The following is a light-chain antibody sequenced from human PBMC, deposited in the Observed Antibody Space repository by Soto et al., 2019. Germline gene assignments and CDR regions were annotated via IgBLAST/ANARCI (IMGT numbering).Light chain of an antibody. J-gene: IGKJ1*01. V-gene: IGKV1-5*01. CDR3: QQYNSYSPST. CDR2: DAS. Sequence: DIQMTQSPSTLSASVGDRVTITCRASQSISSWLAWYQQKPGKAPKLLIYDASSLESGVSSRFSGSGSGTEFTLTISSLQPDDFATYYCQQYNSYSPSTFGQGNKVEIK. CDR1: QSISSW.